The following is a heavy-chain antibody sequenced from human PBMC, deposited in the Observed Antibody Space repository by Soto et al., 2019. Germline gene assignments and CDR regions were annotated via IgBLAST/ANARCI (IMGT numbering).Heavy chain of an antibody. V-gene: IGHV1-18*04. CDR2: ISAYNGNT. D-gene: IGHD1-26*01. Sequence: QVQLVQSGAEVKKPGASVKVSCKASGYTFTTYGVSWVRQAPGQGLEGMGWISAYNGNTKYTQKFQGRVTITADKSTSTAYMELSSLRSEDTAVYYCARGEVTGSYQYYFDYWGQGTLVTVSS. J-gene: IGHJ4*02. CDR1: GYTFTTYG. CDR3: ARGEVTGSYQYYFDY.